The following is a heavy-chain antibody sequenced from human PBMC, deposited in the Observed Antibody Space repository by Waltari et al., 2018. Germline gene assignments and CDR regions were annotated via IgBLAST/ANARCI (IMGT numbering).Heavy chain of an antibody. J-gene: IGHJ3*02. Sequence: QVQLQESGPGLVKPSETLSLTCTVSGGSIRSYYWSWLRQTAGKGLEWFGGLYTSGSTTYNPAPKSRLTMSVDTPKNQFSLQLSAVTAAGKAVYYCAGGYDCWGGLEAFDIWGQGTMVTVSS. CDR2: LYTSGST. CDR1: GGSIRSYY. V-gene: IGHV4-4*07. CDR3: AGGYDCWGGLEAFDI. D-gene: IGHD3-3*01.